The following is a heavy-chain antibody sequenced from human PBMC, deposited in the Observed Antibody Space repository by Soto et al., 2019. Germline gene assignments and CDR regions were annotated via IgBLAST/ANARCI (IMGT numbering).Heavy chain of an antibody. J-gene: IGHJ6*03. V-gene: IGHV3-11*01. D-gene: IGHD2-8*01. CDR2: ISSSGGTI. CDR3: AGTPVYAGGGSYYYYYYMDV. Sequence: GGSLRLSCAASGFTFSDYYMSWIRQAPGKGLEWVSYISSSGGTIYYADSVKGRFTTSRDNAKNSLYLQMNSLRAEDTAVYYCAGTPVYAGGGSYYYYYYMDVWGKGTTVTVSS. CDR1: GFTFSDYY.